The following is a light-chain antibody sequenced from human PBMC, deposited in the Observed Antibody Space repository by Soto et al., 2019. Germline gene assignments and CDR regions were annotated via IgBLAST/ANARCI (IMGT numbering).Light chain of an antibody. Sequence: IVLTQSPANLSLSPGERATLSCRASQSVRSYLAWYQQKPGQAPRLLIYDASNRATGIPARFSGSGSGTDFTLTISSLEPEDFAVYYCQQRSNWPPITFGQGTRLEIK. V-gene: IGKV3-11*01. CDR3: QQRSNWPPIT. CDR2: DAS. J-gene: IGKJ5*01. CDR1: QSVRSY.